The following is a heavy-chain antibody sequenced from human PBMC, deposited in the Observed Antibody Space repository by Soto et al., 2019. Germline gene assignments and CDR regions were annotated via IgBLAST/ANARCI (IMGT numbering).Heavy chain of an antibody. J-gene: IGHJ4*02. D-gene: IGHD3-3*01. Sequence: PGGSLRLSCAASGFTFSSYGMHWVRQAPGKGLEWVAVIWYDGSNKYYADSVEGRFTISRDNSKNTLYLQMNSLRAEDTAVYYCARDWSIWSYFDYWGQGTLVTVAS. CDR1: GFTFSSYG. CDR2: IWYDGSNK. CDR3: ARDWSIWSYFDY. V-gene: IGHV3-33*01.